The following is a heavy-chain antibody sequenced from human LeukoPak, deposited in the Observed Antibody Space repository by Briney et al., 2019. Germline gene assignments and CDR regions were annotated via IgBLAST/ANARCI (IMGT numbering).Heavy chain of an antibody. CDR2: IYYSGST. D-gene: IGHD2-2*01. V-gene: IGHV4-39*01. CDR3: ARHGLRYCSSTSCYPLNWFDP. CDR1: GGSISSSSYY. Sequence: WETLSLTCTVSGGSISSSSYYWGWIRQPPGKGLEWIGSIYYSGSTYCNPSLKSRVTISVDTSKNQFSLKLSSVTAADTAVYYCARHGLRYCSSTSCYPLNWFDPWGQGTLVTVSS. J-gene: IGHJ5*02.